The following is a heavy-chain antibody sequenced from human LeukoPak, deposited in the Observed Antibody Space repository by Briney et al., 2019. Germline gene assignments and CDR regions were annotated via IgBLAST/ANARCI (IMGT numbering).Heavy chain of an antibody. D-gene: IGHD5-18*01. CDR3: AKDMATGLDVDTAIDI. J-gene: IGHJ3*02. Sequence: GGSLRLSCAASGFTFDDYTIHWVRQAPGKGLEWVSLISWDGSKTFYADSVKGRFTISRDNSKNALYLQMNSLRNEDTALYYCAKDMATGLDVDTAIDIWGQGTMVTVSS. CDR2: ISWDGSKT. CDR1: GFTFDDYT. V-gene: IGHV3-43*01.